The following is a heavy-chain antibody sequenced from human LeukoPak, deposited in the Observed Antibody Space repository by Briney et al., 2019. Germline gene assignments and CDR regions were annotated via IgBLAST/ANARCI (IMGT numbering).Heavy chain of an antibody. V-gene: IGHV4-39*01. Sequence: SETLSLTCTVSGGSIRSSSSYWGWIHQPPGQGLEWIGTNHYSWSTYYNPSFKSRVTISVDMSTNQFSLRLSSVNAADTAVYYCARQTGYCSSGNCYEYFDHWGQGTLVTVSS. CDR3: ARQTGYCSSGNCYEYFDH. CDR2: NHYSWST. J-gene: IGHJ4*02. CDR1: GGSIRSSSSY. D-gene: IGHD2-2*01.